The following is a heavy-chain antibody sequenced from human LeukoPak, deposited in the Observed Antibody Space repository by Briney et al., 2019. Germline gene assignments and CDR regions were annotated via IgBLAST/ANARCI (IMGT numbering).Heavy chain of an antibody. CDR1: GFTFSSYS. CDR2: ISSGSSTI. Sequence: PGGSLRLSCAASGFTFSSYSMNWVRQAPGKGLEWVSHISSGSSTIYYADSVKGRFTISRDNAKNSLCLQMNSLRDEDTAVYYCARENIVVVTAIRDAFDIWGQGTMVTVSS. J-gene: IGHJ3*02. CDR3: ARENIVVVTAIRDAFDI. V-gene: IGHV3-48*02. D-gene: IGHD2-21*02.